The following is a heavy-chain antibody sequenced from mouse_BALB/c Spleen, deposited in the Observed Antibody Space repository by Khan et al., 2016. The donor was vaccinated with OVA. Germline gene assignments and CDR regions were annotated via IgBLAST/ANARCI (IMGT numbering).Heavy chain of an antibody. CDR1: GYTFTSYW. J-gene: IGHJ4*01. Sequence: DLVKPGASVKLSCKASGYTFTSYWINWIKQRPGQGLEWIGRISPGSGTPYYNEMFKGKATLTVDISSNTAYIQLSSLSSEDSAVYCCARENYYGSSHYAMDDWGQGTSVTVSS. V-gene: IGHV1S41*01. CDR2: ISPGSGTP. CDR3: ARENYYGSSHYAMDD. D-gene: IGHD1-1*01.